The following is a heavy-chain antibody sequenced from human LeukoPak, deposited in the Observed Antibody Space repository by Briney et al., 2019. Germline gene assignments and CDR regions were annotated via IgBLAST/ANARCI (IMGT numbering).Heavy chain of an antibody. CDR2: INPYSGNT. CDR1: GYSLSDHY. CDR3: ARTQQLVLRSPLDP. V-gene: IGHV1-8*03. J-gene: IGHJ5*02. D-gene: IGHD6-13*01. Sequence: ASVKVSCKASGYSLSDHYMHWVRQAPGQGLEWMGWINPYSGNTGYAQNFQGRITITRNTSISTAYMELSSLRSEDTAVYYCARTQQLVLRSPLDPWGQGTLVTVSS.